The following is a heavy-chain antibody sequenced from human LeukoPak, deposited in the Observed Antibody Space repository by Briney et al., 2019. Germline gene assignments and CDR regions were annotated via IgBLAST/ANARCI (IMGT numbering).Heavy chain of an antibody. CDR3: ARELTTGNGYA. CDR2: IIPIFDTA. D-gene: IGHD5-12*01. J-gene: IGHJ4*02. CDR1: GGTYSSYA. Sequence: ASVEVSCKVSGGTYSSYAISWVRQAPGQGLEWMGGIIPIFDTANYAQKFQDRVKITADESSSTAYMELISLRSEDTAVYYCARELTTGNGYAWGQGTLVTVSS. V-gene: IGHV1-69*13.